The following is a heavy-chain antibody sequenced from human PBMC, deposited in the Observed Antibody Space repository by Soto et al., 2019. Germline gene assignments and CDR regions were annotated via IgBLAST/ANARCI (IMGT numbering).Heavy chain of an antibody. CDR1: GFTFSSYG. V-gene: IGHV3-30*18. CDR3: AKDKVPVVVTAPLDY. Sequence: PGGSLRLSCAASGFTFSSYGMHWVRRAPGKGLEWVAVISYDGSNKYYADSVKGRFTVSRDKSKNTLYLQVNSLRAEDTAVYYCAKDKVPVVVTAPLDYWGQGTLVTV. J-gene: IGHJ4*02. D-gene: IGHD2-21*02. CDR2: ISYDGSNK.